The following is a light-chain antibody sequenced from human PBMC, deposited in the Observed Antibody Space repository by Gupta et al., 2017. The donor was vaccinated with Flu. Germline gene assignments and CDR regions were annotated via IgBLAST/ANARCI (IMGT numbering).Light chain of an antibody. Sequence: SYELTQPPSVSVSPGQTARITCSGDALPKHYAYWYQQKPGQAPVLVIYKERERPSGIPERFSGSSSGKTGTLTISGVQAEDEADYYCQSADSSGTYVVFGGGTKLTVL. V-gene: IGLV3-25*02. CDR3: QSADSSGTYVV. J-gene: IGLJ2*01. CDR2: KER. CDR1: ALPKHY.